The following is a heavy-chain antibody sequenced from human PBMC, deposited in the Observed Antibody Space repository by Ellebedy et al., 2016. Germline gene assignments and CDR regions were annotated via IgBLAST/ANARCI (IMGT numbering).Heavy chain of an antibody. J-gene: IGHJ4*02. CDR1: GFTFSDYY. CDR3: ARDRGYSGLYFDY. Sequence: GGSLRLXXAASGFTFSDYYMSWIRQAPGKGLEWVSYISSSGSTIYYADSVKGRFTISRDNAKNSLYLQMNSLRAEDTAVYYCARDRGYSGLYFDYWGQGTLVTVSS. V-gene: IGHV3-11*04. D-gene: IGHD5-12*01. CDR2: ISSSGSTI.